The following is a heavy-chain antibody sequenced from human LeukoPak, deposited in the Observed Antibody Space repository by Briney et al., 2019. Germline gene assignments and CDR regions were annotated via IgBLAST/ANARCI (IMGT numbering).Heavy chain of an antibody. Sequence: GGSLRLSCAASGFTFDDYAMHWVRQAPGKGLEWVSGISRNSGSIGYADSVKGRFTISRDNAKNSLYLQMNSLRAEDTALYYCAKDINYGSGSVHPAFDIWGQGTMVTVSS. CDR3: AKDINYGSGSVHPAFDI. J-gene: IGHJ3*02. D-gene: IGHD3-10*01. CDR1: GFTFDDYA. V-gene: IGHV3-9*01. CDR2: ISRNSGSI.